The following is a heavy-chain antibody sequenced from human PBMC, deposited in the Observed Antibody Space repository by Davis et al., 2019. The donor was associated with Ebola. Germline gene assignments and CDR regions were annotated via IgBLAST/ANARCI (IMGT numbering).Heavy chain of an antibody. CDR1: GFTFSSSG. D-gene: IGHD3-3*01. Sequence: PGGSLRLSCVASGFTFSSSGIHWVRQAPGKGLEWVTFIRNDGSIKKYQDSVKGRFTISRDNSEDTVYLQMNSLRPEDTAVYYCAKEITIFGVVISYHMDVWGKGTTVTVSS. V-gene: IGHV3-30*02. CDR2: IRNDGSIK. J-gene: IGHJ6*03. CDR3: AKEITIFGVVISYHMDV.